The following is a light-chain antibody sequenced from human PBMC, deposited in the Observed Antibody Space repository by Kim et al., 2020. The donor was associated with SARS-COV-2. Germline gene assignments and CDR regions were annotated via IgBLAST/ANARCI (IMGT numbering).Light chain of an antibody. CDR1: AGAVTTTFY. CDR2: GTT. CDR3: LLFFGGSYV. V-gene: IGLV7-43*01. J-gene: IGLJ1*01. Sequence: PGGPVTLTCASSAGAVTTTFYSSWFQQKPGQAPRPLIFGTTNKHSWTPARFSGSLLGGKAALTLSGVQAEDEADYYCLLFFGGSYVFGSGTKVTVL.